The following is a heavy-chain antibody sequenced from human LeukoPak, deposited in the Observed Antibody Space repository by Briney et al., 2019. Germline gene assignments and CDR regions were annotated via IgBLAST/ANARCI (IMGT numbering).Heavy chain of an antibody. CDR2: INPNSGGT. D-gene: IGHD6-13*01. CDR3: AATSLGAAAGTTYYYYYYMDV. V-gene: IGHV1-2*02. CDR1: GSTFTGYY. Sequence: SGSTFTGYYMHWVRQAPGQGLEWMGWINPNSGGTNYAQKFQGRVTMTRDTSISTAYMELSRLRSDDTAVYYCAATSLGAAAGTTYYYYYYMDVWAKETTVTVFS. J-gene: IGHJ6*03.